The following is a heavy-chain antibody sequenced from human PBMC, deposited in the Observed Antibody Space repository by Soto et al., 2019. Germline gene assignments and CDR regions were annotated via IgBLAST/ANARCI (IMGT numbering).Heavy chain of an antibody. CDR2: IYYTGGT. J-gene: IGHJ4*02. D-gene: IGHD3-10*01. V-gene: IGHV4-59*13. Sequence: SDTLSLTCTVSGGSLSSYYWYWIRQPPGKGLEWIGYIYYTGGTNYSPSLNSRVTISVDTSKNQFSLKLSSVTAADTAVYYCAREGQGYGSGSYVGLFDYWGQGALVTVSS. CDR3: AREGQGYGSGSYVGLFDY. CDR1: GGSLSSYY.